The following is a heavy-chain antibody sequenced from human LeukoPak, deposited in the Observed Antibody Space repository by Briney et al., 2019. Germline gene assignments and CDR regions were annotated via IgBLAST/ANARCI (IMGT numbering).Heavy chain of an antibody. J-gene: IGHJ3*02. Sequence: SETLSLTCAVSGDSFSSHYWTWIRQSPGTGLEWIGYISHIGRTNYNPSLKSRVTISIDTSKNQLSLKLGSVTAADTAVYYCARDLVTVTKGFDIWGQGTMVSVSS. CDR2: ISHIGRT. V-gene: IGHV4-59*11. CDR3: ARDLVTVTKGFDI. D-gene: IGHD4-17*01. CDR1: GDSFSSHY.